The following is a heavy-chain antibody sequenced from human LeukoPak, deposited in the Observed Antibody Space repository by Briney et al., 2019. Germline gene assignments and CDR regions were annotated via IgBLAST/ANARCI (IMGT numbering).Heavy chain of an antibody. CDR3: ARVLAGAGDYAADAFDI. CDR2: IYYSGST. J-gene: IGHJ3*02. CDR1: GGSISSSSYY. V-gene: IGHV4-39*07. D-gene: IGHD4-17*01. Sequence: ASETLSLTCTVSGGSISSSSYYWGWIRQPPGKGLEWIGSIYYSGSTYYNPSLKSRVTISVDTSKNQFSLKLSSVTAADTAVYYCARVLAGAGDYAADAFDIWGQGTMVTVSS.